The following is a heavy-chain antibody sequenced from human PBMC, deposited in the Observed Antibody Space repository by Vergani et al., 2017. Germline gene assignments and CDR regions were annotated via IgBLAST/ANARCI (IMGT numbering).Heavy chain of an antibody. V-gene: IGHV3-9*01. Sequence: EVQLVESGGGLVQPGGSLTLSCAASGFTFDDYAMHWVRQAPGKGLEWVSGISWNSGSIGYADSVKGRFTISRDNAKNSLYLQMNSLRPDDTAVYYCVRGGRGDHGDFWSRLGPWGQGTRVIVSS. D-gene: IGHD3-3*01. CDR1: GFTFDDYA. CDR3: VRGGRGDHGDFWSRLGP. J-gene: IGHJ5*02. CDR2: ISWNSGSI.